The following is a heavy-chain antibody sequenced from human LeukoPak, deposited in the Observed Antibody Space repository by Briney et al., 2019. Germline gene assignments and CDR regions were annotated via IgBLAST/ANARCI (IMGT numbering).Heavy chain of an antibody. V-gene: IGHV3-21*01. Sequence: GGSLRLSCAASGFTFSSYSMNWVRQAPGKGLEWVPSISSSSSYIYYADSVKGRFTISRDNAKNSLYLQMNSLRAEDTAIYYCARVDNYYDTSGYYDYWGQGTLVTVSS. CDR1: GFTFSSYS. J-gene: IGHJ4*02. D-gene: IGHD3-22*01. CDR3: ARVDNYYDTSGYYDY. CDR2: ISSSSSYI.